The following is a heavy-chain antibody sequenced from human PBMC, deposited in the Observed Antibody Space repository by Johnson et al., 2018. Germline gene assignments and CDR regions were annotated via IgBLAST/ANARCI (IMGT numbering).Heavy chain of an antibody. Sequence: VQLVQSGGGLVQPGRSLGLSCAGSGFSFADFAIHWVRQAPGKGPEWVSGIGWNGVITGYADSVKGRFTISRDNAKKSLYLQMNSLRAEDTALYYCAKLRGGYPYGSSLKWYFDLWGRGTQVTVSS. V-gene: IGHV3-9*01. D-gene: IGHD3-10*01. CDR2: IGWNGVIT. J-gene: IGHJ2*01. CDR1: GFSFADFA. CDR3: AKLRGGYPYGSSLKWYFDL.